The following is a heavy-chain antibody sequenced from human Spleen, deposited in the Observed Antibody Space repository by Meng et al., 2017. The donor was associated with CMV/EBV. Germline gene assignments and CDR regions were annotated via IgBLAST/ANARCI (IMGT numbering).Heavy chain of an antibody. CDR2: IYHSEKT. CDR1: GSIISPNW. CDR3: ARTSFCTSTGCQNYFDP. V-gene: IGHV4-4*02. D-gene: IGHD2-2*01. J-gene: IGHJ5*02. Sequence: GSIISPNWGSWVRPPPGKGLEWIGEIYHSEKTSYNPSLKSRVIISIDKAQNQFSLRVNSVTAADTAVYYCARTSFCTSTGCQNYFDPWGQGTLVTVSS.